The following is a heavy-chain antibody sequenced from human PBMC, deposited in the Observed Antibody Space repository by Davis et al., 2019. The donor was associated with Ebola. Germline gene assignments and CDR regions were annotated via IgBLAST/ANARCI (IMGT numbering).Heavy chain of an antibody. CDR3: TGADYGDYGVFDY. D-gene: IGHD4-17*01. CDR2: IRSKANSYAT. Sequence: GGSLRLSCAASGFTFSGSAMHWVRQASGKGLEWVGRIRSKANSYATGYAASVKGRFTISRDDSKNTAYLQMNSLKTEDTAVYYCTGADYGDYGVFDYWGQGTLVTVSS. J-gene: IGHJ4*02. CDR1: GFTFSGSA. V-gene: IGHV3-73*01.